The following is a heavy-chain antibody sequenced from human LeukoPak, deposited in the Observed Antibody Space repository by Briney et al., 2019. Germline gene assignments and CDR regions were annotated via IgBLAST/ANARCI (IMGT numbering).Heavy chain of an antibody. D-gene: IGHD3-22*01. Sequence: TGGSLRLSCAASEFTFSNYAMHWVRQAPGKGLDWVAIISYDGSNKYYADSVKGRFTISGDNSKNTLYLQMNSLRAEDTAVYYCAKGFSHDYYDSSGYYFDYWGQGTLVTVSS. CDR2: ISYDGSNK. CDR1: EFTFSNYA. J-gene: IGHJ4*02. CDR3: AKGFSHDYYDSSGYYFDY. V-gene: IGHV3-30*01.